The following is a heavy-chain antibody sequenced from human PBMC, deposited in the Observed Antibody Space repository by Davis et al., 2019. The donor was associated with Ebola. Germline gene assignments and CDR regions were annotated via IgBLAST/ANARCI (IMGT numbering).Heavy chain of an antibody. J-gene: IGHJ4*02. CDR1: GVSISRHY. V-gene: IGHV4-59*11. CDR3: AERGGSV. D-gene: IGHD3-16*01. Sequence: PSETLSLTCTVSGVSISRHYWSWIRQPPGKRLEWIGSIYYTGSANYNSSLNSRVTLSVDTSKNQFSLKLSSVTAADTAMYYCAERGGSVWGQGTLVTVSS. CDR2: IYYTGSA.